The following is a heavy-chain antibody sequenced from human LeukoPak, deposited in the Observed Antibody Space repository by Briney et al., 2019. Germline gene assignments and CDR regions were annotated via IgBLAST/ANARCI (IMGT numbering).Heavy chain of an antibody. Sequence: PSETLSLTCTVSGGSISSYYLSWIRQPPGKGLEWIGYIYYSGSTNYNPSLKSRVTISVDTSKNQFSLKLSSVTAADTAVYYCARGNYYYYGMDVWGQGTTVTVSS. CDR3: ARGNYYYYGMDV. J-gene: IGHJ6*02. CDR2: IYYSGST. CDR1: GGSISSYY. V-gene: IGHV4-59*08.